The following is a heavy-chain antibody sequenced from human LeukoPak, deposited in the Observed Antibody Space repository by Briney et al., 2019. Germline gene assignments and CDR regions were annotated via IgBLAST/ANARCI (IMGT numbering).Heavy chain of an antibody. CDR3: AREITWEVVPI. CDR2: IKEDGSEK. Sequence: GGSLRLSCAASGFTFSNYWMSWVRQAPGKGLEWVGNIKEDGSEKYYVDSVKGRFTISGDNAKNSLYLQMNSLRAEDTAVYYCAREITWEVVPIWGQGTMVTVSS. D-gene: IGHD1-26*01. J-gene: IGHJ3*02. V-gene: IGHV3-7*01. CDR1: GFTFSNYW.